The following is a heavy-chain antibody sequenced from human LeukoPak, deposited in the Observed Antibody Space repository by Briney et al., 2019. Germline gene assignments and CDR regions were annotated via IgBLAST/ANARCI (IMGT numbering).Heavy chain of an antibody. CDR1: GGSFSGYY. Sequence: SETLSLTCAVYGGSFSGYYWSWICQPPGKGLEWIGEINHSGSTNYNPSLKSRVTISVDTSKNQFSLKLSSVTAADTAVYYCARGRGENDYGDFGFDYWGQGTLVTVSS. CDR3: ARGRGENDYGDFGFDY. D-gene: IGHD4-17*01. CDR2: INHSGST. J-gene: IGHJ4*02. V-gene: IGHV4-34*01.